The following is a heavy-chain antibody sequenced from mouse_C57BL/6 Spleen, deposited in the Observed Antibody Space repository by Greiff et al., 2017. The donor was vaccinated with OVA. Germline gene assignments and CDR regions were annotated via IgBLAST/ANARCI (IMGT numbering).Heavy chain of an antibody. V-gene: IGHV1-82*01. CDR3: ARSSIYYYGSSYNYFDY. D-gene: IGHD1-1*01. Sequence: QVQLQQSGPELVKPGDSVKISCKASGYAFSSSWMNWVKQRPGKGLEWIGRIYPGDGDTNYNGKFKGKATLTADKSSSTAYMQLSSLTSEDSAVYFCARSSIYYYGSSYNYFDYWGQGTTLTVSS. CDR1: GYAFSSSW. CDR2: IYPGDGDT. J-gene: IGHJ2*01.